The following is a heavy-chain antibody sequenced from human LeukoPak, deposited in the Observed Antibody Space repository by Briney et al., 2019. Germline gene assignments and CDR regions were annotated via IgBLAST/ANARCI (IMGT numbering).Heavy chain of an antibody. CDR1: GFTFSSYA. Sequence: GGSLRLSCAASGFTFSSYAMSWVRQAPGKGLEWVSAISGSGGSTYYADSVKGRFTISRDNSKNTLYLQMNSLRAEDTAVYYCAKDGPRGLITMVRSNWLDPWGQGTLVTVSS. J-gene: IGHJ5*02. CDR2: ISGSGGST. D-gene: IGHD3-10*01. CDR3: AKDGPRGLITMVRSNWLDP. V-gene: IGHV3-23*01.